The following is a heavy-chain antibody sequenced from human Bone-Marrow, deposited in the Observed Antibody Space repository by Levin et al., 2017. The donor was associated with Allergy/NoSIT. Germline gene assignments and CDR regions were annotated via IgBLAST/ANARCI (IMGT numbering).Heavy chain of an antibody. CDR3: AEGFSYDWHLDI. J-gene: IGHJ2*01. V-gene: IGHV5-51*01. CDR1: GYSFPAYW. D-gene: IGHD5-18*01. CDR2: IYPGNSDT. Sequence: ASVKVSCKGSGYSFPAYWISWVRQMPGKGLEWMGIIYPGNSDTRYSPSFQGQVTISADKSISTAYLQWNSLKASDTAKYYGAEGFSYDWHLDIWGRGTLVTVSS.